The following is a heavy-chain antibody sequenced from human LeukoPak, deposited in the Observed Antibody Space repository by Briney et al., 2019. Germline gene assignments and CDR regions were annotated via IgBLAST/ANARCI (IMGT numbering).Heavy chain of an antibody. CDR1: GFTFSSYE. D-gene: IGHD3-22*01. V-gene: IGHV3-48*03. Sequence: PGGSLRLSCAASGFTFSSYEMNWVRQAPGKGLEWVSYISSSGSTIYYADSVKGRFTISRDNAKNSLYLQMNSLRAEDTAVYYCARDLIQYYYDSSGAIDYWGQGTLVTVS. CDR3: ARDLIQYYYDSSGAIDY. CDR2: ISSSGSTI. J-gene: IGHJ4*02.